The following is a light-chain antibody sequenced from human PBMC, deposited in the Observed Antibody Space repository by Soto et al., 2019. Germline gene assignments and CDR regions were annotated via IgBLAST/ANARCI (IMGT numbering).Light chain of an antibody. V-gene: IGLV2-11*01. Sequence: QSALTQPRSVSGSPGQSVTISCTGTSSDVGGYNCVSWYQQHPGKAPKLMIYDVSKRPSGVPDRFSGSKSGNTASLTISGLQAEDEADYYCCSYAGSYKGYVFGTGTKLTVL. CDR2: DVS. CDR3: CSYAGSYKGYV. J-gene: IGLJ1*01. CDR1: SSDVGGYNC.